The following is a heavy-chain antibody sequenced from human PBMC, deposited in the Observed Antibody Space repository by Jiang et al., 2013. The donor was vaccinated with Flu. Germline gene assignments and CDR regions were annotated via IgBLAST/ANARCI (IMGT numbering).Heavy chain of an antibody. J-gene: IGHJ4*02. CDR2: IFLVNGKT. Sequence: SGAEVKKPGASVTLSCKASGYTFTNYAIHWVRQAPGQTLEWMGWIFLVNGKTKYSQKFQGRVTITRDTSASTAYMELRSLRSEDTGVFYCAFETVGAAGQFEYWGPGSLVTVSS. CDR1: GYTFTNYA. V-gene: IGHV1-3*01. D-gene: IGHD6-13*01. CDR3: AFETVGAAGQFEY.